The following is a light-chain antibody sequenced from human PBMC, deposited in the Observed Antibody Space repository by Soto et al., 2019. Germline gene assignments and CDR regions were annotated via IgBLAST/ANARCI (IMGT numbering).Light chain of an antibody. Sequence: SYELTQPPSGSVSPGQTARITCSGDALPKQYAYWYQQKPGQAPVLVIYKDSEMPSGITERFSGSSSGTTVTLTISGGQAEDEADYYCQSADSSGTVIFGGGTKLTVL. J-gene: IGLJ2*01. CDR2: KDS. CDR3: QSADSSGTVI. V-gene: IGLV3-25*03. CDR1: ALPKQY.